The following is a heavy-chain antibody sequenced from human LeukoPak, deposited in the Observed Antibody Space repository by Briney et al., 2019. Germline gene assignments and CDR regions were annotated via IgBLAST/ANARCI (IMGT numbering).Heavy chain of an antibody. J-gene: IGHJ6*02. V-gene: IGHV1-8*01. CDR3: ARGRYSYGKPYYYYGMDV. CDR2: MNPNSGNT. Sequence: GASVKVSCKASGYTFTSYDINWVRQATGQGLEWMGWMNPNSGNTGYAQKFQGRVTMTRNTSISTAYMELSSLRSEDTAVYYCARGRYSYGKPYYYYGMDVWGQGTTVTVSS. D-gene: IGHD5-18*01. CDR1: GYTFTSYD.